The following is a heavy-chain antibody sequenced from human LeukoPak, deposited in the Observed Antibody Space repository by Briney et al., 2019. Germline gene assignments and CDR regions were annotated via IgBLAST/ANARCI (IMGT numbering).Heavy chain of an antibody. CDR1: GFTFSSYA. Sequence: GGSLRLSCAASGFTFSSYAMHWVRQAPGKGLEWVAVISYDGSNKYYADSVKGRFTISRDNSKNTLYLQMNSLRAEDTAVYYCESSVNQLLPTFDYWGQGTLVTVSS. J-gene: IGHJ4*02. D-gene: IGHD2-2*01. V-gene: IGHV3-30-3*01. CDR2: ISYDGSNK. CDR3: ESSVNQLLPTFDY.